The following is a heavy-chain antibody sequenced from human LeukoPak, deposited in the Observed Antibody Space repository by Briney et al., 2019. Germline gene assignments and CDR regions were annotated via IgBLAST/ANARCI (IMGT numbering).Heavy chain of an antibody. CDR1: GFTVSSNY. CDR3: ARVLVVPSSQYCSSTSCYGGHYYYYGMDV. D-gene: IGHD2-2*01. Sequence: TGGSLRLSCAASGFTVSSNYMSWVRQAPGKGLEWVSSISSSSSYIYYADSVKGRFTISRDNAKNSLYLQMNSLRAEDTAVYYCARVLVVPSSQYCSSTSCYGGHYYYYGMDVWGQGTTVTVSS. V-gene: IGHV3-21*01. J-gene: IGHJ6*02. CDR2: ISSSSSYI.